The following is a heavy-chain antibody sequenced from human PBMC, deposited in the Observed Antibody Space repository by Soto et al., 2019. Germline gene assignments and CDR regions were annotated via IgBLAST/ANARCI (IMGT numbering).Heavy chain of an antibody. D-gene: IGHD2-15*01. Sequence: SETLSLTCTVSGGSISSGDYYWSWIRQPPGKGLEWIGYIYYSGSTYYNPSLKSRVTISVDTSKNQFSLKLSSVTAADTAVYYCARGLCSGGSCYYFLNWFDPWGQGTLVTVSS. CDR1: GGSISSGDYY. J-gene: IGHJ5*02. CDR3: ARGLCSGGSCYYFLNWFDP. CDR2: IYYSGST. V-gene: IGHV4-30-4*01.